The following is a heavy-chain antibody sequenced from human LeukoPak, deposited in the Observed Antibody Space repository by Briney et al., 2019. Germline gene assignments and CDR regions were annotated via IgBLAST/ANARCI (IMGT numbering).Heavy chain of an antibody. CDR3: AASTFSGYDLGY. CDR1: GLTFSGYA. Sequence: PGGSLRLSCAASGLTFSGYAMYWVRQAPGKGLEWVAVISYDGSNKFYADSVKGRFTISRDNSKNTLYLQMDSLRTEDTAVYYCAASTFSGYDLGYWGQGTLVTVSS. CDR2: ISYDGSNK. J-gene: IGHJ4*02. V-gene: IGHV3-30-3*01. D-gene: IGHD5-12*01.